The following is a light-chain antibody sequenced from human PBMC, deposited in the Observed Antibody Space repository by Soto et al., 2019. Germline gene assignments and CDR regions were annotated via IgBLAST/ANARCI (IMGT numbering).Light chain of an antibody. Sequence: DIVLTQSPATLSLSPGERASLSCRASQSVSNSLAWYQQKPGQPPRLLIYDASTRATGIPARFSGSGSGTDFTLTISSLEPEDFAVYYCQQRTSWPLLTCGGGTKVEIK. V-gene: IGKV3-11*01. CDR1: QSVSNS. CDR2: DAS. CDR3: QQRTSWPLLT. J-gene: IGKJ4*01.